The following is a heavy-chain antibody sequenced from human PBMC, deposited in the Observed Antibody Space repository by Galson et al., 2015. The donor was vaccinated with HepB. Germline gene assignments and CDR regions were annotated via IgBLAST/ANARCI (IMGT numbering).Heavy chain of an antibody. CDR2: IIPIFGTA. V-gene: IGHV1-69*13. J-gene: IGHJ6*03. D-gene: IGHD3-3*01. Sequence: SVKVSCKASGGTFSSYAISWVRQAPGQGLEWMGGIIPIFGTANYAQKFQGRVTITADESTSTAYMELSSLRSEDTAVYYCARSYLESSRYYDFWSGYYTGYYYYYMDVWGKGTTVTVSS. CDR1: GGTFSSYA. CDR3: ARSYLESSRYYDFWSGYYTGYYYYYMDV.